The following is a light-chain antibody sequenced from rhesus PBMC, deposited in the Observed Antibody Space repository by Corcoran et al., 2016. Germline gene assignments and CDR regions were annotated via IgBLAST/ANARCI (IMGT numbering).Light chain of an antibody. CDR2: QAS. CDR3: QAYARSPWA. J-gene: IGKJ1*01. Sequence: DIQMTQSPSSLSASVGDKVTITCRASQSISSWLAWYRQKPRKVPNLLIYQASHLQNGVPSRFIGNGSGTDFALTISSLQSEEFATYYCQAYARSPWAFGPGTKVEIK. V-gene: IGKV1-22*01. CDR1: QSISSW.